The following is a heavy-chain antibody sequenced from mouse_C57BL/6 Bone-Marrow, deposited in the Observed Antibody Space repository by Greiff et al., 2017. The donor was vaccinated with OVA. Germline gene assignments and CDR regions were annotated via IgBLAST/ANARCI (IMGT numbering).Heavy chain of an antibody. CDR3: ATSSGY. CDR1: GFTFSDYG. V-gene: IGHV5-17*01. J-gene: IGHJ2*01. D-gene: IGHD3-2*02. CDR2: ISSGSSTI. Sequence: EVKLVESGGGLVKPGGSLKLSCAASGFTFSDYGMHWVRQAPEQGLEWVAYISSGSSTIYYADTVKGRFTFSRDNATNTLFLQMTSLRSEHTSMYYCATSSGYWGQGTTLTLSS.